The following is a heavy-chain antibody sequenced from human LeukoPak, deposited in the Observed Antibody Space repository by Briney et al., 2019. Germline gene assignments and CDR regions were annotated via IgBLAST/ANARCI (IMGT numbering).Heavy chain of an antibody. CDR3: ARALLPPVGYCSSTSCYFSWFDP. J-gene: IGHJ5*02. Sequence: GASVKVSCKASGGTFSSYAISWVRQAPGQGLEWMGGIIPIFGTANYAQKFQGRVTITTDESTSTAYMELSSLRSEGTAVYYCARALLPPVGYCSSTSCYFSWFDPWGQGTLVTVSS. V-gene: IGHV1-69*05. CDR2: IIPIFGTA. D-gene: IGHD2-2*01. CDR1: GGTFSSYA.